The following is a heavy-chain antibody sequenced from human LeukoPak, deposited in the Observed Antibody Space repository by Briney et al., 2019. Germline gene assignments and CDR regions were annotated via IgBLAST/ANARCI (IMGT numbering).Heavy chain of an antibody. V-gene: IGHV3-7*04. CDR2: IKNGGSEK. CDR1: GCTFSSYW. J-gene: IGHJ4*02. CDR3: ATADWFSFDF. D-gene: IGHD3-9*01. Sequence: GGSLRLSCAASGCTFSSYWMSWVRQAPGKGLEWVATIKNGGSEKNYVDSVKGRFTISRDNAKNSLYLQMSGLRAEDTAVYFCATADWFSFDFWGQGTLVTVSS.